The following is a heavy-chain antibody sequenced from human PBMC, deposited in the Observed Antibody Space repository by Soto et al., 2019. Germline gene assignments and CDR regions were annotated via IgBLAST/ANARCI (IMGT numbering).Heavy chain of an antibody. V-gene: IGHV4-39*01. D-gene: IGHD7-27*01. CDR3: ATEITGDPSY. J-gene: IGHJ4*02. CDR2: IYYSGST. Sequence: SETLSLTCTVSGGSISSSSYYWGWIRQPPGKGLEWIGSIYYSGSTYYNPSLKSRVTISVDTSKNQFSLKLSSVTAADTAVYYCATEITGDPSYWGQGTLVTVSS. CDR1: GGSISSSSYY.